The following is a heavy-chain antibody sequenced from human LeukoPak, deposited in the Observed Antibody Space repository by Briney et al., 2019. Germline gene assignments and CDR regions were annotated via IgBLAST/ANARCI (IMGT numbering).Heavy chain of an antibody. CDR1: GFAFGHYT. J-gene: IGHJ4*02. Sequence: GGSLRLSCAASGFAFGHYTMHWVRQAPGKGLEWVSLISWDGGNTYYADSVKGRFTISRDNAKNSLYLQMNSLRAEDTAVYYCARGRAYYDSSGLLFDYWGQGTLVTVSS. D-gene: IGHD3-22*01. CDR2: ISWDGGNT. V-gene: IGHV3-43*01. CDR3: ARGRAYYDSSGLLFDY.